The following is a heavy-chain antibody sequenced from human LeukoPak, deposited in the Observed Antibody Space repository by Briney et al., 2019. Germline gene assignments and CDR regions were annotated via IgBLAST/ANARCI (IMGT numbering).Heavy chain of an antibody. V-gene: IGHV1-18*01. CDR3: ARELASTVTTAGGVYYYYGMDV. D-gene: IGHD4-17*01. CDR2: ISAYNGNT. Sequence: ASVKVSCKASGYTFTSYGISWVRQAPGQGLEWMGWISAYNGNTNYAQKLQGRVTMTTDTSTSTAYMELRSLRSDDTAVYYCARELASTVTTAGGVYYYYGMDVWGHGTTVTVSS. CDR1: GYTFTSYG. J-gene: IGHJ6*02.